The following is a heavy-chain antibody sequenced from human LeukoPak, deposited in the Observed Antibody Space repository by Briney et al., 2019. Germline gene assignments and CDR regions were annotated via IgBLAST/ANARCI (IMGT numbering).Heavy chain of an antibody. Sequence: PGGSLRLSCAASGFTFSSYAMSWVRQAPGKGLEWVSTISGSGGSTYYADSVRGRFTISRDNSKNTLSLQTNSLRAEDTAVYYCAKMGPRYFDWSVDFWGQGTLVTVSS. J-gene: IGHJ4*02. CDR2: ISGSGGST. V-gene: IGHV3-23*01. CDR1: GFTFSSYA. D-gene: IGHD3-9*01. CDR3: AKMGPRYFDWSVDF.